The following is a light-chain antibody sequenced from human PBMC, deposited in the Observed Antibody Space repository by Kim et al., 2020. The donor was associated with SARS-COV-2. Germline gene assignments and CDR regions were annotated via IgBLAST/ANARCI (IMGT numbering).Light chain of an antibody. Sequence: PGQSVPTSCTGTSGDVGGYNYVSWYQQHPDKAPVLMIYDVTKRPSGVPDRFSGSKSGNTASLTISGLQAEDEADYFCCSYADSLYVFGTGTKVTVL. CDR2: DVT. V-gene: IGLV2-11*01. CDR3: CSYADSLYV. J-gene: IGLJ1*01. CDR1: SGDVGGYNY.